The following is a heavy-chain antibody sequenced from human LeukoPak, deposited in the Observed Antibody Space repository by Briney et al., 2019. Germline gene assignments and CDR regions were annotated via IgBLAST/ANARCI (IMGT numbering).Heavy chain of an antibody. CDR1: GFTFSSYA. Sequence: GGSLRLSCAASGFTFSSYAMSWVRQAPGKGLEWVSAISGSGGSTYYTDSVKGRITISRDNSKNPLYLQMNNLRAEDTAVYYCAKGFNDFWSGYLTFDYWGQGTLVTVSS. CDR2: ISGSGGST. CDR3: AKGFNDFWSGYLTFDY. D-gene: IGHD3-3*01. J-gene: IGHJ4*02. V-gene: IGHV3-23*01.